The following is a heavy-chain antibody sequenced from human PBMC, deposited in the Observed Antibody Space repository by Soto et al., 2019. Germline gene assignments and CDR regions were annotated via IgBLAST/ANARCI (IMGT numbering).Heavy chain of an antibody. CDR2: ISWNSGSI. D-gene: IGHD5-18*01. V-gene: IGHV3-9*01. CDR1: GFTFDDYA. J-gene: IGHJ4*02. Sequence: HPGGSLRLSCAASGFTFDDYAMHWVRQAPGKGLEWVSGISWNSGSIGYADSVKGRFTISRDNAKNSLYLQMNSLRAEDTALYYCAKDMSPSLYSYGYNYWGQGTLVTVSS. CDR3: AKDMSPSLYSYGYNY.